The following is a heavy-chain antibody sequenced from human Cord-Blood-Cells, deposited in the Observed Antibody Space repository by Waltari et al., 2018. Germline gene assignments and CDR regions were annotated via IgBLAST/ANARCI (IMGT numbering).Heavy chain of an antibody. V-gene: IGHV1-2*04. CDR1: GYTFTGYY. CDR3: ARGSSWYEVYFQH. J-gene: IGHJ1*01. D-gene: IGHD6-13*01. Sequence: QVQLVQSGAEVKKPGASVKVSCKASGYTFTGYYMHWVRQAPGQGLEWMGWINPIRGGTNDAQKLQVWVTMTRDTSISTADKELSRLRSDDTAVYYWARGSSWYEVYFQHWGQGTLVTVSS. CDR2: INPIRGGT.